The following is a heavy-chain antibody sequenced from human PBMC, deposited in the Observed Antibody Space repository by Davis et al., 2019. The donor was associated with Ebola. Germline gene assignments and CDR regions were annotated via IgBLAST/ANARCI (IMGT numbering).Heavy chain of an antibody. CDR2: IKQDGSEK. CDR1: GFTFSSYW. CDR3: ARVIGWYYVYYYYYGMDV. V-gene: IGHV3-7*03. J-gene: IGHJ6*02. D-gene: IGHD6-19*01. Sequence: PGGSLRLSCAASGFTFSSYWMNWVRQAPGQGLEWVANIKQDGSEKYYVDSVKGRFTISRDNAKNSLYLQMNSLRAEDTAVYYCARVIGWYYVYYYYYGMDVWGQGTTVTVSS.